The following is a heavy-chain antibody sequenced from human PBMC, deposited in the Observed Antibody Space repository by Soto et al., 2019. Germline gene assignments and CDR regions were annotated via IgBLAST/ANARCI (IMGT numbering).Heavy chain of an antibody. Sequence: TSETLSLTCAVYGGSFSGYYWSWIRQPPGKGLEWIGEINHSGSTNYNPSLKSRVTISVDTSKNQFSLKLSSVTAADTAVYYCARARSTSYYYYMDVWGKGTTVTVSS. D-gene: IGHD2-2*01. CDR1: GGSFSGYY. V-gene: IGHV4-34*01. CDR3: ARARSTSYYYYMDV. J-gene: IGHJ6*03. CDR2: INHSGST.